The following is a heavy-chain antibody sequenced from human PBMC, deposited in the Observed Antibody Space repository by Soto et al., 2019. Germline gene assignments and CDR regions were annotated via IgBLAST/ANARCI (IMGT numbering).Heavy chain of an antibody. CDR2: NKHNGRT. J-gene: IGHJ4*02. CDR3: ARARGYSYGYELDY. D-gene: IGHD5-18*01. V-gene: IGHV4-34*01. Sequence: SSETLSLTCAVYGGSFSGYYWSWIRQPPGKGLEWNGENKHNGRTNYNPSLKSRVTISVDTSKNQFSLKLSSVTAADTAVYYCARARGYSYGYELDYWGQGTLVTVSS. CDR1: GGSFSGYY.